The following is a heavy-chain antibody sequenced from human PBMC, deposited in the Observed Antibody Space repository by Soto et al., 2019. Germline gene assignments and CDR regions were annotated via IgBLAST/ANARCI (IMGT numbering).Heavy chain of an antibody. J-gene: IGHJ5*02. CDR2: IYYGKST. CDR1: GGSISSGGYY. V-gene: IGHV4-31*03. CDR3: ARSVFP. Sequence: QVQLQESGPGLVKPSQTLSLTCTVSGGSISSGGYYWSGSRQNPGKGLERIGYIYYGKSTYYTPSLKSRVTISLDTSKNQFSLKLTSVTAADTAVYYCARSVFPWGQGTLVTVSS.